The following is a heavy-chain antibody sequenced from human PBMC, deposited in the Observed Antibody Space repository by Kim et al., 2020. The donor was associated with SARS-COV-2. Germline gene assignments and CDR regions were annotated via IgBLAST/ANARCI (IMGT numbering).Heavy chain of an antibody. CDR2: ST. J-gene: IGHJ4*02. CDR3: ARGQELHFDY. V-gene: IGHV4-31*02. Sequence: STYYNPALKRRVTISVDTSKNQFSQKLSSVTAAETAVYYCARGQELHFDYWGQGTLVTVSS. D-gene: IGHD1-7*01.